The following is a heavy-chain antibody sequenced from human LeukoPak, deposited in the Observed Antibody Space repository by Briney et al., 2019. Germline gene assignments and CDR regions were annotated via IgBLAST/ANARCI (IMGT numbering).Heavy chain of an antibody. CDR2: ISHDGSQT. Sequence: GGSLRLSCAASGFNFSNHGIHWVRQAPGKGLDWVAVISHDGSQTYYTDSAKGRFTVSRDNSKNTLYLQLNSLRVEDTAMYFCAKDKIDGDYVTPFVCWGQGTLVTVSS. V-gene: IGHV3-30*18. CDR3: AKDKIDGDYVTPFVC. J-gene: IGHJ4*02. CDR1: GFNFSNHG. D-gene: IGHD4-17*01.